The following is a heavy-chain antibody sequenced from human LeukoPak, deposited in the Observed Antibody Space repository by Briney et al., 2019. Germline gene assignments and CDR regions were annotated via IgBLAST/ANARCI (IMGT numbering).Heavy chain of an antibody. CDR3: ARRSGWYMIDY. V-gene: IGHV4-59*08. Sequence: SETLSLTCTVPGGSISSYYWSWIRQPPGKGLEWIGYIYYSGSTNYNPSLKSRVTISVDTSKNQFSLKLSSVTAADTAVYFCARRSGWYMIDYWGQGTLVTVSS. D-gene: IGHD6-19*01. J-gene: IGHJ4*02. CDR1: GGSISSYY. CDR2: IYYSGST.